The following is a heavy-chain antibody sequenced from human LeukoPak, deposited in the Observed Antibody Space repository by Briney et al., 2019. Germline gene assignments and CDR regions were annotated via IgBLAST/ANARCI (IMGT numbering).Heavy chain of an antibody. CDR3: ARVIGSCSGGSCYYYYYGMDV. D-gene: IGHD2-15*01. CDR1: GFTFSSYS. V-gene: IGHV3-21*01. J-gene: IGHJ6*02. Sequence: GGSLRLSCAASGFTFSSYSMNWVHQAPGKGLEWVSSISSSSSYIYYADSVKGRFTISRDNAKNSLYLQMNSLRAEDTAVYYCARVIGSCSGGSCYYYYYGMDVWGQGTTVTVSS. CDR2: ISSSSSYI.